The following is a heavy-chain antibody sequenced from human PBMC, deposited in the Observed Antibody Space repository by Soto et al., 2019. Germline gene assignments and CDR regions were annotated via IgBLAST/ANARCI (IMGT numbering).Heavy chain of an antibody. D-gene: IGHD3-3*02. CDR1: GSSINSSGYY. Sequence: SETLSLTCTVSGSSINSSGYYWVWIRQPPGKGLEWIGSMFYGVSTYYNPSLKSRVTVSVDTSKNQFSLNLRSVTAADTAVYYCARLPSRHLVDYWGQGTLVTVSS. V-gene: IGHV4-39*01. CDR2: MFYGVST. J-gene: IGHJ4*02. CDR3: ARLPSRHLVDY.